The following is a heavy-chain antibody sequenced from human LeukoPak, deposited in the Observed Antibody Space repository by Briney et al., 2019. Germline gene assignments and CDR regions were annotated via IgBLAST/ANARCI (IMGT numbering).Heavy chain of an antibody. CDR1: GFTFSSYG. J-gene: IGHJ4*02. Sequence: PGGSLRLSCAASGFTFSSYGMSWVSQAPGKGLEWVSFIYGDNTHYSDSVKGRFTISRDNSKNTLYLQMNSLRAEDTAVYYCARDSSGWSYFDYWGQGTLVTVSS. CDR2: IYGDNT. D-gene: IGHD6-19*01. V-gene: IGHV3-53*01. CDR3: ARDSSGWSYFDY.